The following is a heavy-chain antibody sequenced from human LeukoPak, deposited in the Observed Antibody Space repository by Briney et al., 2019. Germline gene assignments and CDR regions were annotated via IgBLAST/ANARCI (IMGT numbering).Heavy chain of an antibody. J-gene: IGHJ5*02. V-gene: IGHV1-3*01. CDR2: INAGNGNT. CDR3: ARDYAGRRGATLWFDP. Sequence: ASVKVSCKASGYTFTSYAMHWVRQAPGQRLEWMGWINAGNGNTKYSQKFQGRVTITRDTSASTAYMELSSLRSEDTAVYYCARDYAGRRGATLWFDPWGQGTLVTVSS. CDR1: GYTFTSYA. D-gene: IGHD1-26*01.